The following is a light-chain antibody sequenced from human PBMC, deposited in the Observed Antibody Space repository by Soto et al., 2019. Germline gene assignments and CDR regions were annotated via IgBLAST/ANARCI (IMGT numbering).Light chain of an antibody. V-gene: IGLV1-40*01. CDR3: QSFDRSLTAWV. CDR1: SSNIGAGYD. CDR2: AYT. J-gene: IGLJ3*02. Sequence: VVTQPPSVSGAPGQRVTISCTGSSSNIGAGYDLHWYQQFPGAAPKLLIFAYTNRPSGVPDRFSGSKSGTSASLAITGLQADDEADYYCQSFDRSLTAWVFGGGTKLTVL.